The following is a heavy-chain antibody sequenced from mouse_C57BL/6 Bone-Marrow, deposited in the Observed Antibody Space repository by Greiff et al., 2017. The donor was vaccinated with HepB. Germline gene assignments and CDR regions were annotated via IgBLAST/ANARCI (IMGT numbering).Heavy chain of an antibody. CDR3: ARWGLRPFDY. V-gene: IGHV1-69*01. CDR2: IDPSDSYT. J-gene: IGHJ2*01. Sequence: QVQLQQPGAELVMPGASVKLSCKASGYTFTSYWMHWVKQRPGQGLEWIGEIDPSDSYTNYNQKFKGKSTLTVDKSSSTAYMQLSSLTSEDSAVYYCARWGLRPFDYWGQGTTLTVSS. D-gene: IGHD2-4*01. CDR1: GYTFTSYW.